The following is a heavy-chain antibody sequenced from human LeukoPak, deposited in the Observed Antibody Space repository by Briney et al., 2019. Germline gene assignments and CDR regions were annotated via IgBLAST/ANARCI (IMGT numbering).Heavy chain of an antibody. J-gene: IGHJ4*02. D-gene: IGHD1-26*01. CDR3: ASLSRSGSYPDY. CDR2: IIPIFGTA. Sequence: SVKVSCKASRGTFSSYAISWVRQAPGQGLEWMGGIIPIFGTANYAQKFQGRVTITADESTSTAYMELSSLRSEDTAVYYCASLSRSGSYPDYWGQGTLVTVSS. V-gene: IGHV1-69*13. CDR1: RGTFSSYA.